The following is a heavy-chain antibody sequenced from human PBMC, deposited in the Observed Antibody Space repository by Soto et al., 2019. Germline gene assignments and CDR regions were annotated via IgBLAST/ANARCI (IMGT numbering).Heavy chain of an antibody. CDR2: INSDGTDS. Sequence: PGGSLRLSCAAAGFDFEDFAMHWVRQAPGKGLEWVSLINSDGTDSYYMDSVRGRFTISRDNGKNSLYLQMDRLRHEDTAFYFFAKAWYYYDSSPLEHRGQGTL. J-gene: IGHJ4*02. V-gene: IGHV3-43D*04. D-gene: IGHD3-22*01. CDR1: GFDFEDFA. CDR3: AKAWYYYDSSPLEH.